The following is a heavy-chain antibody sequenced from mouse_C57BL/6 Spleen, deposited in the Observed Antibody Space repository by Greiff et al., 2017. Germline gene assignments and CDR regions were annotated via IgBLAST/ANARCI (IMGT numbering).Heavy chain of an antibody. J-gene: IGHJ1*03. CDR1: GFTFSDYG. CDR2: ISSGSSTI. D-gene: IGHD1-1*01. CDR3: ARPLITTVVATRYFDV. Sequence: EVQLVESGGGLVKPGGSLKLSCAASGFTFSDYGMHWVRQAPEKGLEWVAYISSGSSTIYSADTVKGRFPISRDNAKNTLFLQMTSLRSEDTAMYYCARPLITTVVATRYFDVWGTGTTVTVSS. V-gene: IGHV5-17*01.